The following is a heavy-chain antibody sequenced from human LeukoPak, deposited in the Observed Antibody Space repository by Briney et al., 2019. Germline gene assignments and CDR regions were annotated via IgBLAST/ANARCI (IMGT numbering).Heavy chain of an antibody. Sequence: PGGSLRLSCAASGFTLSRFAMSWVRQAPGKGLEWVSSISGSDRTTYYADSVKGRFTISRDNSKNILYLQMNSLRADDTAVYYCAKDGNYFDSSGYLIPFDYWGQGTLVTVSS. CDR3: AKDGNYFDSSGYLIPFDY. CDR1: GFTLSRFA. D-gene: IGHD3-22*01. J-gene: IGHJ4*02. V-gene: IGHV3-23*01. CDR2: ISGSDRTT.